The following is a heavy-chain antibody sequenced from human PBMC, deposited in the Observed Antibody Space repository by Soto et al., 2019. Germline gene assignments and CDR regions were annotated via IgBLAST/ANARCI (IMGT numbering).Heavy chain of an antibody. D-gene: IGHD3-9*01. CDR2: IYYSGST. CDR3: ARQVFRYFDWKEDAWFDP. Sequence: QLQLQESGPGLVKPAETLSLTCTVSGGSISSSSYYWGWIRQPPGKGLEWIGSIYYSGSTYYNPSLKSRVSISVDTSKNQFSLKLSSVTAADTSVYYCARQVFRYFDWKEDAWFDPWGQGTLVTVSS. V-gene: IGHV4-39*01. CDR1: GGSISSSSYY. J-gene: IGHJ5*02.